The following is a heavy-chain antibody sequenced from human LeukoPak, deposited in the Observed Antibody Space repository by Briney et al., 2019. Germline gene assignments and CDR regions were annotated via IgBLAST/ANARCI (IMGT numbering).Heavy chain of an antibody. V-gene: IGHV3-30*04. CDR1: GFTFSSFA. CDR2: ISIDGTRE. CDR3: AKEGEGDSLDSLDY. D-gene: IGHD3-16*01. Sequence: AGGSLRLSCVASGFTFSSFAMHWVRQAPGKGLEWVTVISIDGTREHYADSVKGRFTISRDNSKSTLYLQMDSLRAEDTAVYYCAKEGEGDSLDSLDYWGQGTLVTVTS. J-gene: IGHJ4*02.